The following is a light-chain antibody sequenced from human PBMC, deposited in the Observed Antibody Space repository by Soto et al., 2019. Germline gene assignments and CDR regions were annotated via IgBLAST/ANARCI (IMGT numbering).Light chain of an antibody. Sequence: DIQMTQSPSTLAASVGCRFTITCRASQSISSWLAWYQQKPGKAPKLLIYKASTLESGVPSRFSGSGSGTEFTLTISSLQPDDFATYYCQQYNISSETFGQGTKVDIK. J-gene: IGKJ1*01. V-gene: IGKV1-5*03. CDR3: QQYNISSET. CDR1: QSISSW. CDR2: KAS.